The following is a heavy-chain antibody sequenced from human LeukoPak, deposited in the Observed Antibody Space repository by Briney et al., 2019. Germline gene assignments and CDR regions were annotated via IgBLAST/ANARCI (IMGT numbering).Heavy chain of an antibody. D-gene: IGHD3-10*01. Sequence: GGSLRLSCAASGFTFSSYSMNWVRQAPGKGLEWVAHISSRSNYIYYADSLKGRFTISRDNSKNTLYLQMNSLRPEDTAVYYCARHYASGAFDPWGQGALVTVSS. CDR3: ARHYASGAFDP. V-gene: IGHV3-21*01. CDR1: GFTFSSYS. CDR2: ISSRSNYI. J-gene: IGHJ5*02.